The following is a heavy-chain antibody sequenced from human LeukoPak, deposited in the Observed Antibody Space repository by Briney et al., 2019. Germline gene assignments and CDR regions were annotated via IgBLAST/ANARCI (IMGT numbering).Heavy chain of an antibody. V-gene: IGHV3-64D*06. CDR3: VKVTYDYGDYELDY. D-gene: IGHD4-17*01. CDR2: ISSNGGST. CDR1: GFTFSSYA. Sequence: GGSLRLSCSASGFTFSSYAMHWVRQAPGEGLEYVSAISSNGGSTYYADSVKGRFTISRDNSKNTLYLQMSSLRAEDTAVYYCVKVTYDYGDYELDYWGQGTLVTVSS. J-gene: IGHJ4*02.